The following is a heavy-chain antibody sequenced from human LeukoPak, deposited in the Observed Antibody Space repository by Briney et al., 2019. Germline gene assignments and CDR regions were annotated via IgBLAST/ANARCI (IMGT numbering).Heavy chain of an antibody. CDR3: TRQIGPYYFDY. CDR2: IRSKANGYAT. Sequence: PGGSLKLSCAASGFTFSGSAMHWVRQASGKGLEWVGRIRSKANGYATAYAASVKGRFTISRDDSKNTAYLQMNSLKTEDTAVYYCTRQIGPYYFDYWGQGTLVTVSS. V-gene: IGHV3-73*01. J-gene: IGHJ4*02. CDR1: GFTFSGSA.